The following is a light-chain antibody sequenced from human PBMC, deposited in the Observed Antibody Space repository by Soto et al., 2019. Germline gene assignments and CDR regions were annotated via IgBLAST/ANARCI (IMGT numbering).Light chain of an antibody. CDR3: SSFGGFNYVV. J-gene: IGLJ2*01. CDR1: SSSIGAGYE. CDR2: GNG. V-gene: IGLV1-40*01. Sequence: QSVLTQPPSVSGAPGQRVTISCSGTSSSIGAGYEVHWYHQLPGTAPKLVVSGNGNRPSGVPDRLSASKSGTSASLAITGLQAEDEAVYYCSSFGGFNYVVFGGGTKVTVL.